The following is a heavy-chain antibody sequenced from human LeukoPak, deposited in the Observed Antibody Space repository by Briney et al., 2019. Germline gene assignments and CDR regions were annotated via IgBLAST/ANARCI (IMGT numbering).Heavy chain of an antibody. CDR1: GYTFTSYG. Sequence: ASVKVSCKASGYTFTSYGISWVRQAPGQGLEWMGWISAYNGNTNYAQKLQGRVTMTTDTSTSTAYMELRSLRSDDTAVYYCARVPPYDYVWGSYRYWYFDYWGQGTLVTVSS. CDR3: ARVPPYDYVWGSYRYWYFDY. V-gene: IGHV1-18*01. CDR2: ISAYNGNT. J-gene: IGHJ4*02. D-gene: IGHD3-16*02.